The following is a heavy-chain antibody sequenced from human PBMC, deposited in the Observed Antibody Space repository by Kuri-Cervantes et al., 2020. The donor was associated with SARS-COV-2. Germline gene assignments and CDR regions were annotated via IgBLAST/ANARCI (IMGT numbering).Heavy chain of an antibody. J-gene: IGHJ3*02. D-gene: IGHD3-3*01. CDR2: IIPILGIA. V-gene: IGHV1-69*10. Sequence: SVKVSCKASGGTFSSYAISWVRQAPGRGLEWMGGIIPILGIANYAQKFQERVTITRDMSTSTAYMELSSLRSEDTAVYYCAAVPYYDFWSGYYNADAFDIWGQGTMVTVSS. CDR3: AAVPYYDFWSGYYNADAFDI. CDR1: GGTFSSYA.